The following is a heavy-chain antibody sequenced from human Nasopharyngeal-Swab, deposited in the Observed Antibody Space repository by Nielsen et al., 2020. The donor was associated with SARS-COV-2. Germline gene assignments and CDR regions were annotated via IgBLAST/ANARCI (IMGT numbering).Heavy chain of an antibody. D-gene: IGHD3-22*01. CDR3: ARSDSSGYYLYYYGMDV. Sequence: WVRQAPGQGLEWMGWMNPNSGNTGYAQKFQGRVTMTRNTSISTAYTELSSLRSEDTAVYYCARSDSSGYYLYYYGMDVWGQGTTVTVSS. J-gene: IGHJ6*02. CDR2: MNPNSGNT. V-gene: IGHV1-8*01.